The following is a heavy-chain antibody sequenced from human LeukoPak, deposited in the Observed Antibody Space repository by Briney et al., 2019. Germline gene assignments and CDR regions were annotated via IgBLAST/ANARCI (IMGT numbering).Heavy chain of an antibody. Sequence: RASVKVSCKASGYTFTGYYMHWVRQAPGQGLEWMGWINPNSGGTNYAQKFQGRVTMTRDTSISTAYMELSRLRSDDTAVYYCARFVMGIASGGDAFDIWGQGTMVTVSS. V-gene: IGHV1-2*02. CDR3: ARFVMGIASGGDAFDI. CDR2: INPNSGGT. J-gene: IGHJ3*02. D-gene: IGHD6-13*01. CDR1: GYTFTGYY.